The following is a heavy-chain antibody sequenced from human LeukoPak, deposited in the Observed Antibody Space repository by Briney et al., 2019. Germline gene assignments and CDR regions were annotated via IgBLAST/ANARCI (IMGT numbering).Heavy chain of an antibody. CDR3: ARGGARDGYNGGDFDY. Sequence: GGSLRLSCAASGFIFSAFGMHWVRQAPGKGLEWVSYISSSSSTIYYADSVKGRFTISRDNAKNSLYLQMNSLRAEDTAVYYCARGGARDGYNGGDFDYWGQGTLVTVSS. D-gene: IGHD5-24*01. CDR2: ISSSSSTI. CDR1: GFIFSAFG. J-gene: IGHJ4*02. V-gene: IGHV3-48*01.